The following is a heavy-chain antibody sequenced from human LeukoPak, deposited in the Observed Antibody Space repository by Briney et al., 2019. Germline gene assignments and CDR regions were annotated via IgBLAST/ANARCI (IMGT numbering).Heavy chain of an antibody. V-gene: IGHV3-21*01. D-gene: IGHD3-3*01. J-gene: IGHJ4*02. CDR2: ISSSSSYI. CDR1: GFTFSSYS. CDR3: ARGGPTIFGSPHDY. Sequence: GGSLRLSCAASGFTFSSYSMNWVRQARGKGLEWVSSISSSSSYIYYADSVKGRFTISRDNPKNSLYLQMNSLRAEDTAVYYCARGGPTIFGSPHDYWGQGTLVTVSS.